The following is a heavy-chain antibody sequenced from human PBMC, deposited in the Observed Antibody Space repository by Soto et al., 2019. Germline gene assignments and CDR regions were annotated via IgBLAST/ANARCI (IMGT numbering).Heavy chain of an antibody. CDR1: GGSISSYY. J-gene: IGHJ5*02. V-gene: IGHV4-59*01. D-gene: IGHD6-13*01. CDR3: ARDLAGYSSSWYNNWFDP. CDR2: IYYSGST. Sequence: SETLSLTCTVSGGSISSYYWSWIRQPPGKGLEWIGYIYYSGSTNYNPSLKSRVTISVDTSKNQFSLKLSSVTAADTAVYYCARDLAGYSSSWYNNWFDPWGQGTLVTVSS.